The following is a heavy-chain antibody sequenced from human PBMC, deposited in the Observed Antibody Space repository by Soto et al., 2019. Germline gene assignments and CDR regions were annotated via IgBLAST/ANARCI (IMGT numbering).Heavy chain of an antibody. Sequence: VKVSCKASGYTFTSYGISWVRQAPGQGLEWMGWISAYNGNTNYAQKLQGRVTMTTDTSTSTAYMELRSLRSDDTAVYFCARGGRRVAVAGTFDSWGQGTLVTVSS. D-gene: IGHD6-19*01. V-gene: IGHV1-18*04. J-gene: IGHJ4*02. CDR3: ARGGRRVAVAGTFDS. CDR2: ISAYNGNT. CDR1: GYTFTSYG.